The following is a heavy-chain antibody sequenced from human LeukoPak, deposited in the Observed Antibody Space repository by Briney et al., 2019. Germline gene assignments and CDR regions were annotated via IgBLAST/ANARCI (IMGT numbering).Heavy chain of an antibody. CDR3: APTSEAYTSNWSV. V-gene: IGHV1-2*02. D-gene: IGHD3-16*01. Sequence: ASVKDSCKTSGYRFTDDYIHWVRQAPGQGLEWMGWINPDTDFTNYAPKFRGRVIMTRDTSISTAYMEVRRLTFDDTAIYYCAPTSEAYTSNWSVWGQGTLVTVSP. J-gene: IGHJ4*02. CDR2: INPDTDFT. CDR1: GYRFTDDY.